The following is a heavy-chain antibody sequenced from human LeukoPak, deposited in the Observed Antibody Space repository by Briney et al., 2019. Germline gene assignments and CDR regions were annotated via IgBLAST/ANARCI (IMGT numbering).Heavy chain of an antibody. Sequence: PSETLSLTCAVSGGSISSGGYSWSWIRQPPGKGLEWIGYIYHSGSTYYNPSLKSRVTISVDRSKNQFSLKLSSVTAADTAVYYCARGLGCGWYVGYFQHWGQGTLVTVSS. D-gene: IGHD6-19*01. V-gene: IGHV4-30-2*01. CDR2: IYHSGST. CDR3: ARGLGCGWYVGYFQH. CDR1: GGSISSGGYS. J-gene: IGHJ1*01.